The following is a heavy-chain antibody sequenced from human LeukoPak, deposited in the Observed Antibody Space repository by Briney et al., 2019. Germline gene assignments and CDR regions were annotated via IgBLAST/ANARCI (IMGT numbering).Heavy chain of an antibody. CDR1: GYTFTGYY. D-gene: IGHD5-18*01. CDR2: INPNSGGT. CDR3: ARGERGYSYGYYFDY. V-gene: IGHV1-2*02. J-gene: IGHJ4*02. Sequence: ASVTVSCKASGYTFTGYYMHWVRQAPGQGLEWMGWINPNSGGTNYAQKFQGRVTMTRDTSISTAYMELSRLRSDDTAVYYCARGERGYSYGYYFDYWGQGTLVTVSS.